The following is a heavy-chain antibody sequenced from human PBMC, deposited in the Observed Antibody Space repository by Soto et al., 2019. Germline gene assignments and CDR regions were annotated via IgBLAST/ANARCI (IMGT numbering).Heavy chain of an antibody. CDR3: ARAIVAAEKNWFDP. V-gene: IGHV6-1*01. CDR2: TYYRSKWYN. CDR1: GDSVSSNSAA. D-gene: IGHD5-12*01. J-gene: IGHJ5*02. Sequence: SQILSLTCAIYGDSVSSNSAAWNWIRQSPSRGLEWLGRTYYRSKWYNDYAVSVKSRIRINPDTSKNQFSLQLNSVSPEDTAVYYCARAIVAAEKNWFDPWGQGTLVTVSS.